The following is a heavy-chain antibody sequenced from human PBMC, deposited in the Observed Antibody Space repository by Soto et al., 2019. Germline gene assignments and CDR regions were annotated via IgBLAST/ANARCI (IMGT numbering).Heavy chain of an antibody. V-gene: IGHV4-59*04. CDR2: ISYSDGS. CDR3: ASHRTFWPFDY. Sequence: SVTLSVTCTVAGGSIISYYWSWIRQPPGKGLEWIASISYSDGSFYNSSLKSRLTISVDTSKNQFSLSLRSVTAADTAVYYCASHRTFWPFDYWGQGTVVTVSS. CDR1: GGSIISYY. J-gene: IGHJ4*02. D-gene: IGHD3-16*02.